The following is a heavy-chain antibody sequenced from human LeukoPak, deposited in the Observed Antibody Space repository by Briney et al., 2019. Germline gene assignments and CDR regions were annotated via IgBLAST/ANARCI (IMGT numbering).Heavy chain of an antibody. CDR2: INHSGST. D-gene: IGHD3-10*01. J-gene: IGHJ6*04. CDR3: ARGSKSMVRGVIIYYGMDV. Sequence: SETLSLTCAVYGGSFSGYYWSWIRQPPGKGLEWIGEINHSGSTNYNPSLKSRVTISVDTSKNQFSLKLSSVTAADTAVYYCARGSKSMVRGVIIYYGMDVGGKGTTVTVSS. V-gene: IGHV4-34*01. CDR1: GGSFSGYY.